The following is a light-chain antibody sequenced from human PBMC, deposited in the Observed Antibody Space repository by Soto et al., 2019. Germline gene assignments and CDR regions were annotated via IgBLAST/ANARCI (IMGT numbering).Light chain of an antibody. Sequence: EIVLTQSPATLSLSPGERATLSCRASQSVSSYLAWYQQKTGQAPRLLIYNASNRATGIPARFGGSGSGTDFTLTISSLEPEEFAVYDCQQRSNWPLTFGGETKVDIK. CDR2: NAS. V-gene: IGKV3-11*01. CDR3: QQRSNWPLT. J-gene: IGKJ4*01. CDR1: QSVSSY.